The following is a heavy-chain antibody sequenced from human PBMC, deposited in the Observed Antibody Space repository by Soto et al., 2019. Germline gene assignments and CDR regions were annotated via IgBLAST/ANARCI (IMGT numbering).Heavy chain of an antibody. CDR2: IYYSGST. D-gene: IGHD3-22*01. CDR1: GGSISSYY. Sequence: SETLSLTCTVSGGSISSYYWSWIRQPPGKGLEWIGYIYYSGSTKYNPSLKSRVTISVDTSKNQFSLRLSSVTDADTAVYYCARLPGGRYYDSSGNVFDVWAQGKMDPASS. V-gene: IGHV4-59*08. J-gene: IGHJ3*01. CDR3: ARLPGGRYYDSSGNVFDV.